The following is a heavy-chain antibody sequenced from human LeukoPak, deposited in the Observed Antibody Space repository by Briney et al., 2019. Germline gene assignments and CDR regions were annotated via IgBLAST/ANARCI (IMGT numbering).Heavy chain of an antibody. Sequence: TSETLSLTCAVYGGSFSEYYWNWIRQSPGEGLEWIGEISHSGGIKYNPSLKSRVTMSPDTSKNQFSLKLRSVTAADTAIYYCATSFVTRGIIPAYWGQGTPVTVSA. J-gene: IGHJ4*02. CDR2: ISHSGGI. CDR1: GGSFSEYY. D-gene: IGHD3-10*01. CDR3: ATSFVTRGIIPAY. V-gene: IGHV4-34*01.